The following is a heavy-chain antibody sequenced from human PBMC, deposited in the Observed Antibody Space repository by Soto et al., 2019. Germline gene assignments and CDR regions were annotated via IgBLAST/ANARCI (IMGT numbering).Heavy chain of an antibody. Sequence: GGSLRLSCAASGFTFSSYAMSWVRQAPGKGLGWVSGIYDNGSGTYYADSVKGRFTISRDNPRNTLYLQMNSLRAEDTALYYCAKRHTTMKAFDYWGPGTLVTVSS. CDR1: GFTFSSYA. CDR3: AKRHTTMKAFDY. D-gene: IGHD4-17*01. CDR2: IYDNGSGT. V-gene: IGHV3-23*01. J-gene: IGHJ4*02.